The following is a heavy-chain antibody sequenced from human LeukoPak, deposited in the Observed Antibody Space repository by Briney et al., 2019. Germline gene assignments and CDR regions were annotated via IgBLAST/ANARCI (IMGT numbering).Heavy chain of an antibody. Sequence: ASVKVSCKASGYTFTGYYMHWVRQAPGQGLEWMGWINPNSGGTNYAQKFQGRVTMTRDTSISTAYMELSRLRSDDTAAYYCARDNTGPWNWGSTNFDYWGQGTLVTVSS. D-gene: IGHD7-27*01. CDR3: ARDNTGPWNWGSTNFDY. CDR1: GYTFTGYY. V-gene: IGHV1-2*02. CDR2: INPNSGGT. J-gene: IGHJ4*02.